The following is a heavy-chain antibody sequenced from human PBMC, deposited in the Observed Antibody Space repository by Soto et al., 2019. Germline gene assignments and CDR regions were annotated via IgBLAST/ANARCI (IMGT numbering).Heavy chain of an antibody. D-gene: IGHD6-6*01. J-gene: IGHJ6*02. CDR1: GGNLISSSCY. Sequence: SVTLSVTCTVAGGNLISSSCYWGWISKPPGKGLEWIGSIYYSGSTYYNPSLKSRVTISVDTSKNQFSLKLSSVTAADTAVYYCATTPYSSSSITFYYYYYYGMDVWGQGTTVTVSS. V-gene: IGHV4-39*01. CDR2: IYYSGST. CDR3: ATTPYSSSSITFYYYYYYGMDV.